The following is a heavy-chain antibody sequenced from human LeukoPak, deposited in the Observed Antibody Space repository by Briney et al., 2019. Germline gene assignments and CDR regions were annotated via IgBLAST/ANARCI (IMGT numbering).Heavy chain of an antibody. D-gene: IGHD2/OR15-2a*01. V-gene: IGHV3-7*01. J-gene: IGHJ4*02. CDR3: ARDPESISFDL. CDR1: GFNFSTYR. Sequence: GGSLRLSCAASGFNFSTYRRSWVRQTPEKGLEIVANIDQGGSVRNYMDSLKGRCTISRDNAKKSLYLEINSLRADDTAVYYCARDPESISFDLWGRGALVTVSS. CDR2: IDQGGSVR.